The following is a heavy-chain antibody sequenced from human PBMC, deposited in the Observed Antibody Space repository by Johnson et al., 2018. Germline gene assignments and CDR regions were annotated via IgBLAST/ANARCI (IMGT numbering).Heavy chain of an antibody. V-gene: IGHV3-7*01. Sequence: VQLVESGGGLVQPGGSLRLSCAASGFTFSSYWMSWVRQAPGKGLEWVANIKQDGSERYSVDSVKGRFTISRDKAKNSLYLQMKSLRAEDTDVYYCAVSSGWYPEYFQHWGQGTLVTVSS. D-gene: IGHD6-19*01. J-gene: IGHJ1*01. CDR3: AVSSGWYPEYFQH. CDR1: GFTFSSYW. CDR2: IKQDGSER.